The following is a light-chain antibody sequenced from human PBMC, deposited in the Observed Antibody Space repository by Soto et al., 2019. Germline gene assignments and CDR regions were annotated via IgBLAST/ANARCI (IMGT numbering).Light chain of an antibody. CDR3: QQYDSWPHT. V-gene: IGKV3-15*01. CDR1: QSISGD. CDR2: GAS. J-gene: IGKJ2*01. Sequence: EIVMTQSPATLSVSPGERVTLSCGASQSISGDLAWYQQKPGQAPRLVIYGASTRATGVPARFSRSGSATEFTLTISSLQSEDFAVYYCQQYDSWPHTFGLGTSLEIK.